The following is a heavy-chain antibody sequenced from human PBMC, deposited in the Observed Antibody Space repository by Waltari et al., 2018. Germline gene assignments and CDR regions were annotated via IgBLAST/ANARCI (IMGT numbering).Heavy chain of an antibody. Sequence: QVQLVESGGGVVQPGKSRRLSCAASGFTPSSYGMHWVRQAPGRWLEWVALIWFAGGDEYYADSVKGRFTISRDTSKDTVHLQMNGLRAEDTAVYYCATPFYNWDDPLHSWGQGTLVTVSS. V-gene: IGHV3-33*08. CDR2: IWFAGGDE. D-gene: IGHD1-20*01. CDR1: GFTPSSYG. CDR3: ATPFYNWDDPLHS. J-gene: IGHJ4*02.